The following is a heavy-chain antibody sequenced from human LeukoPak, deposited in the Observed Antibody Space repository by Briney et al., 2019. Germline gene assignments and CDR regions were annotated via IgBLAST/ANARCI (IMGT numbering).Heavy chain of an antibody. CDR2: IYHSGST. J-gene: IGHJ4*02. Sequence: PSETLSLTCTVSGGSISSGGYYWSWIRQPPGKGLEWIGYIYHSGSTYYNPSLKSRVTISVDRSKNQFSLKLSSVTAADTAVYYCARSLDGTFDYWGQGTLVTVSS. V-gene: IGHV4-30-2*01. CDR3: ARSLDGTFDY. CDR1: GGSISSGGYY.